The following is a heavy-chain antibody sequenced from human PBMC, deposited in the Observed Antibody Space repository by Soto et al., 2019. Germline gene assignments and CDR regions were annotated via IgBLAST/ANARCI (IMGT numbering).Heavy chain of an antibody. Sequence: GGSLRLSCAASGFTFSDNAMSWVRQAPGKGLEWVSSVRQYTYYADSVKGRFTISRDIPKNTLYLQMNSLRAEDTALYYCAKRACGGDYCFFDYWGQGILVTVSS. J-gene: IGHJ4*02. CDR3: AKRACGGDYCFFDY. D-gene: IGHD2-21*02. CDR2: VRQYT. CDR1: GFTFSDNA. V-gene: IGHV3-23*01.